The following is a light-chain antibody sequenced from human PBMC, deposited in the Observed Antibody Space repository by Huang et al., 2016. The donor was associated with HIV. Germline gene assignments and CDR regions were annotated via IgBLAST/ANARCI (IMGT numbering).Light chain of an antibody. Sequence: EIVMTQSPATLSLSPGERATLSCRASQSVNSKLAWYQQKPGQDPRLLIYGASTRATGVPGRFSGSGSGTEFTLTISSLQSEDFAVYYCQQYSKWPPNTFGQGTKLESK. CDR2: GAS. J-gene: IGKJ2*01. V-gene: IGKV3-15*01. CDR1: QSVNSK. CDR3: QQYSKWPPNT.